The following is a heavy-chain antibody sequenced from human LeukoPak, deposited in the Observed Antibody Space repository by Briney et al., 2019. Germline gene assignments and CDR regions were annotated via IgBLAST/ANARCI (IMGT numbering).Heavy chain of an antibody. Sequence: SETLSLTCTVSGGSISSYYWSWIRQPPGKGLEWIGYIYYSGSTNYNPSLKSRVTISVDTSKNQLSLKLSSVAAADTAVYYCARSFDYYDSSAYNFDSWGQGTLVTVSS. V-gene: IGHV4-59*01. CDR2: IYYSGST. J-gene: IGHJ4*02. D-gene: IGHD3-22*01. CDR1: GGSISSYY. CDR3: ARSFDYYDSSAYNFDS.